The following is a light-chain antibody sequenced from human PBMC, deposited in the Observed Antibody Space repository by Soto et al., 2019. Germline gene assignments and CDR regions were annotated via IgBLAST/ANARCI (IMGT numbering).Light chain of an antibody. CDR2: AAS. Sequence: AIQMTQSPSSLSAPVGDRVTITCRASQGIRNDLGWYQQKPGKAPKLQIYAASSLQSGVPSRFSGSGSGTDFTLTISSLQPEDFAVYYCQQRSTWPPCSFGPGTKVDIK. V-gene: IGKV1-6*01. J-gene: IGKJ3*01. CDR1: QGIRND. CDR3: QQRSTWPPCS.